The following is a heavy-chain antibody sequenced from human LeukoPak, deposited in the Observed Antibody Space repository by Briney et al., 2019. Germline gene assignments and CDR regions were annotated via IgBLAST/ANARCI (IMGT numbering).Heavy chain of an antibody. CDR3: AKDLYEYDYDLFDS. D-gene: IGHD4-17*01. CDR1: GFTFRSYA. Sequence: LSGGSLRPSCAASGFTFRSYAMTWVRQAPGKGLEWVSYISGSGGSTHYADSVKGRFTISRDNSKNTMFLQMHSLRAEDTAIYYCAKDLYEYDYDLFDSWGQGTLVTVSS. J-gene: IGHJ5*01. V-gene: IGHV3-23*01. CDR2: ISGSGGST.